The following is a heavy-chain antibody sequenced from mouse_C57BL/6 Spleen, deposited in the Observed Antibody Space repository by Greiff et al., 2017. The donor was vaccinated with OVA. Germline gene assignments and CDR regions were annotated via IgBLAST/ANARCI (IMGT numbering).Heavy chain of an antibody. D-gene: IGHD2-4*01. Sequence: VQLQQPGAELVKPGASVKLSCKASGYTFTSYWMHWVKQRPGQGLEWIGMIHPNSGSTNYNEKFKSKATLTVDKSSSTAYMQLSSLTSEDSAVYYCARSPYYDYDGGYAMDYWGQGTSVTVSS. CDR3: ARSPYYDYDGGYAMDY. J-gene: IGHJ4*01. V-gene: IGHV1-64*01. CDR2: IHPNSGST. CDR1: GYTFTSYW.